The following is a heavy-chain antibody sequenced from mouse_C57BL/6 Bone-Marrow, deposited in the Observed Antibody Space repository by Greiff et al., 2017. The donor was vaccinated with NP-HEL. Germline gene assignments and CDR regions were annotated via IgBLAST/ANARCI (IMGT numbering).Heavy chain of an antibody. CDR3: AKRAYYYGSYLAMDY. J-gene: IGHJ4*01. D-gene: IGHD1-1*01. V-gene: IGHV2-5*01. CDR1: GFSLTSYG. CDR2: IWRGGST. Sequence: VKLVESGPGLVQPSQSLSITCTVSGFSLTSYGVHWVRQSPGKGLEWLGVIWRGGSTDYNAAFMSRLSITKDNSKSQVFFKMNRLQADDTAIYYCAKRAYYYGSYLAMDYWGQGTSVTVSS.